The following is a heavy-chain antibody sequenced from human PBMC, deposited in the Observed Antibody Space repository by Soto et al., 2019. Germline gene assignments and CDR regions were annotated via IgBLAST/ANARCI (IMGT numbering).Heavy chain of an antibody. Sequence: GESLKISCKGSGYSFTSYWISWVRQMPGKGLEWMGRIDPSDSYTNYSPSFRGHVTTSADKSISTVYLQWSSLKASDTAMYYCAKGGAIVAAGTRVYLYNAMDVWGQGTTVTVSS. CDR3: AKGGAIVAAGTRVYLYNAMDV. V-gene: IGHV5-10-1*01. CDR1: GYSFTSYW. CDR2: IDPSDSYT. D-gene: IGHD1-26*01. J-gene: IGHJ6*02.